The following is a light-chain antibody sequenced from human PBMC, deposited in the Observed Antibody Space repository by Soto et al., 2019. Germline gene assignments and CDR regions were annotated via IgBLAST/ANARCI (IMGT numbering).Light chain of an antibody. J-gene: IGKJ3*01. CDR2: AAS. V-gene: IGKV1-39*01. CDR3: QQSYSIPFA. Sequence: DIQMTQSPSSLSAAVGDRVIITCRASQSMFNYVHWYQKKPGKAPKLLIYAASNLQSGVPSRFSGHGFGTDVTLTINNLQPEDCATYYCQQSYSIPFACGAGPEVDI. CDR1: QSMFNY.